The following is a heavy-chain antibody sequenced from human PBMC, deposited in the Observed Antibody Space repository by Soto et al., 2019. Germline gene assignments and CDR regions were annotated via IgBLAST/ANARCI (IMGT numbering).Heavy chain of an antibody. CDR1: GYTFTGYY. V-gene: IGHV1-2*02. Sequence: GASVKVSCKASGYTFTGYYMHWVRQAPGQGLEWMGWINPNSGGTNYAQKFQGRVTMTRDTSISTAYMELSRLRSDDTAVYYCARDQRTARSGYSPIDYWGQGTLVTVSS. CDR2: INPNSGGT. CDR3: ARDQRTARSGYSPIDY. J-gene: IGHJ4*02. D-gene: IGHD3-22*01.